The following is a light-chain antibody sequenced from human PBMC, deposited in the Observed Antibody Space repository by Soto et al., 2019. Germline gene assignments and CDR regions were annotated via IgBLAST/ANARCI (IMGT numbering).Light chain of an antibody. CDR3: QQRSNWLT. J-gene: IGKJ3*01. Sequence: EIVLTQSPATLSLYPGERATLSCRASLSVSSYLAWYQQKPGQAPRLLIYAASNRATGIPARFSGSGSGTDFTLTISSLEPEDFVVYYCQQRSNWLTFGPGTKVDIK. CDR2: AAS. V-gene: IGKV3-11*01. CDR1: LSVSSY.